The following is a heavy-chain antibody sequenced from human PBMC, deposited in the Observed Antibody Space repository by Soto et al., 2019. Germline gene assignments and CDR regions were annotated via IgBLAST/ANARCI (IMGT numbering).Heavy chain of an antibody. D-gene: IGHD3-10*01. V-gene: IGHV4-61*01. Sequence: ASETLSLTCTVSGGSVSSGSYYWSWIRQPPGKGLEWIGYIYYSGSTNYNPSLKSRVTISVDASKNQFSLKLSSVTAADTAVYYCAISMVRGVLDNYFDYWGQGTLVTVSS. CDR3: AISMVRGVLDNYFDY. CDR2: IYYSGST. CDR1: GGSVSSGSYY. J-gene: IGHJ4*02.